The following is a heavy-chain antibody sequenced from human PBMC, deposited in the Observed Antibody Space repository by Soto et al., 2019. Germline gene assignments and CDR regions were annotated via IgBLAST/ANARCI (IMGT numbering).Heavy chain of an antibody. Sequence: QITLKESGPTLVKPTQTLTLTCTFSGFSLSTSGVGVGWIRQPPGKALEWLALIYWDDDNRYSPSLKSRLTITKDTSKNQVVLTMTNMDPVDTATYYCAHRGGYCSGGSCYLDAFDIWGQGTMVTVSS. D-gene: IGHD2-15*01. CDR1: GFSLSTSGVG. CDR2: IYWDDDN. J-gene: IGHJ3*02. V-gene: IGHV2-5*02. CDR3: AHRGGYCSGGSCYLDAFDI.